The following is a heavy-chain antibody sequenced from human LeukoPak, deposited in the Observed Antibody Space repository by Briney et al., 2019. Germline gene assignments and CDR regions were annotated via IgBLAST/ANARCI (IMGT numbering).Heavy chain of an antibody. V-gene: IGHV1-18*01. J-gene: IGHJ6*02. D-gene: IGHD1-20*01. Sequence: ASVKVSCKASGYTFTSYGISWVRQAPGQGLEGMGWISAYNGNTNYAQKLQGRVTMTTDTSTSTAYLELRSLRSDDTAVYYCASGITGLYGMDVWGQGTTVTVSS. CDR2: ISAYNGNT. CDR3: ASGITGLYGMDV. CDR1: GYTFTSYG.